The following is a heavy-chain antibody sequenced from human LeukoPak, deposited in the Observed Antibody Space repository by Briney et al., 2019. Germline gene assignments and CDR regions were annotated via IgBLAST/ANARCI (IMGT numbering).Heavy chain of an antibody. Sequence: GGSLRLSCAASGFTFSNYWMSWVRQAPGKGLEWVANIKEDGSEKYYVDSVKGRFTISRDNAKNSLYLQMNSLRAEDTAVYYCARDGSSFGYWGQGTLVTVSS. V-gene: IGHV3-7*01. CDR2: IKEDGSEK. D-gene: IGHD2-15*01. CDR3: ARDGSSFGY. CDR1: GFTFSNYW. J-gene: IGHJ4*02.